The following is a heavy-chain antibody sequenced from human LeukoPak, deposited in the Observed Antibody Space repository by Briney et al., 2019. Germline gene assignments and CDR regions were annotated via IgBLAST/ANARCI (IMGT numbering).Heavy chain of an antibody. CDR1: GFTFSSYE. CDR3: ARVSTYYYDSSPS. V-gene: IGHV3-48*03. D-gene: IGHD3-22*01. J-gene: IGHJ4*02. CDR2: ISSSGSTI. Sequence: GGSLRLSCAASGFTFSSYEMNWVRQAPGKGLEWVSYISSSGSTIYYADSVKGRFTISRDNAKNSLYLQMNSLRAEDTAVYYCARVSTYYYDSSPSWGQGTLVTVSS.